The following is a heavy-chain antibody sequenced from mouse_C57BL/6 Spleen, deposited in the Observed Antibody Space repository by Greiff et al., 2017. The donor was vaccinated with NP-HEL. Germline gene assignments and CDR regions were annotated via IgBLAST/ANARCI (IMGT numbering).Heavy chain of an antibody. CDR3: TSVYYFDY. Sequence: VHVKQSGAELVRPGASVKLSCTASGFNITDDYMHWVKQRPEQGLEWIGWIDPESGDTEYASKFQGKATITADTSSNTAYLQLSSLTSEDTAVYYCTSVYYFDYWGQGTTLTVSS. J-gene: IGHJ2*01. D-gene: IGHD3-2*02. CDR2: IDPESGDT. CDR1: GFNITDDY. V-gene: IGHV14-4*01.